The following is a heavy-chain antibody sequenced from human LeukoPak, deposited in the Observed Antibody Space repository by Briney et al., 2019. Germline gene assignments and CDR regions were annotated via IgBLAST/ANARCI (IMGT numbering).Heavy chain of an antibody. CDR2: IYFTGST. J-gene: IGHJ4*02. CDR3: ARHLPVAGDPYFDY. D-gene: IGHD6-19*01. CDR1: AGSISPYY. V-gene: IGHV4-59*08. Sequence: SETLSLTCTVSAGSISPYYWSWIRQPPGKALEWIGYIYFTGSTNYNPSLKSRLTISLHTSKNQFPLKLSSVTAADTAVYYCARHLPVAGDPYFDYWGQGALVTVSS.